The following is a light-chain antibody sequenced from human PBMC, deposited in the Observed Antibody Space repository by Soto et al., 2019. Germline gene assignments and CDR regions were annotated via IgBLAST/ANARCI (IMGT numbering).Light chain of an antibody. CDR1: SSNIGNNA. CDR2: YDD. Sequence: QSVLTQPPSVSEAPRQRVTISCSGSSSNIGNNAVNWYQQLPGKAPKLLIYYDDLLPSGVSDRFSGSKSGTSASLAISGLQAEEEADYDCAAWDDSLKGVVFGGGTKLTVL. J-gene: IGLJ2*01. V-gene: IGLV1-36*01. CDR3: AAWDDSLKGVV.